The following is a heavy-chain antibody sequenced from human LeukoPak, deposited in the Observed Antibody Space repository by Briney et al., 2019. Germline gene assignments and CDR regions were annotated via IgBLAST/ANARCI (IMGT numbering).Heavy chain of an antibody. CDR2: IIPIFGTA. V-gene: IGHV1-69*01. CDR3: AKVKPMVRGVDYYGLDV. CDR1: GGTFSSYA. Sequence: GASVKVSCKASGGTFSSYAISWVRQAPGQGLEWMGGIIPIFGTANYAQKFQGRVTITADESTSTAYMELSSLRSEDTAVYYCAKVKPMVRGVDYYGLDVWGQGTTVTVSS. D-gene: IGHD3-10*01. J-gene: IGHJ6*02.